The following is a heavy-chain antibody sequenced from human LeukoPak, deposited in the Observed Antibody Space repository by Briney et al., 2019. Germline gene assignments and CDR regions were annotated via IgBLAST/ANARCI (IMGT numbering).Heavy chain of an antibody. CDR3: ARGYCSGGSSYSVENWFDP. CDR2: IYPNSGGT. D-gene: IGHD2-15*01. CDR1: GYTFTGYY. V-gene: IGHV1-2*06. Sequence: GASVKVSCKAAGYTFTGYYMFWVRQAPGQGLEWMGRIYPNSGGTNYAQKFQGRVTMTRDTSISTAYMELSRLRSDDTAVYYCARGYCSGGSSYSVENWFDPWGQGTLVTVSS. J-gene: IGHJ5*02.